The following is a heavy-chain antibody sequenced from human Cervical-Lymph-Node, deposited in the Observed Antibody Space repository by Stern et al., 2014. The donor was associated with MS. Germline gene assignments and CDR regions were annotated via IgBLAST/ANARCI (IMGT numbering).Heavy chain of an antibody. CDR1: GASITDYY. CDR2: VHSSETS. D-gene: IGHD6-19*01. V-gene: IGHV4-59*01. J-gene: IGHJ5*02. Sequence: QVQLQESGPGLVQLSETLSLTCTVSGASITDYYWNWVRQPPGKGLEWIGYVHSSETSRYNPSLHSRVTTSIDTSKNQFSLKVTSVTAADTAVYFCARWSGWTDGFDAWGQGTLVTVSS. CDR3: ARWSGWTDGFDA.